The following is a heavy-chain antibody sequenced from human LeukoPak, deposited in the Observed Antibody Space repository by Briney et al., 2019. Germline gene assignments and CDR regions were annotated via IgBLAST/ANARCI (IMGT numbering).Heavy chain of an antibody. Sequence: GASVKVSCKASGYTFTSYGIHWVRQAPGQGLEWMGWINTNTGNPTYAQGFTGRFVFSLDTSVSTAYLQISSLKAEDTAVYYCARATHAIAAAGINWFDPWGQGTLVTVSS. CDR3: ARATHAIAAAGINWFDP. D-gene: IGHD6-13*01. CDR1: GYTFTSYG. CDR2: INTNTGNP. J-gene: IGHJ5*02. V-gene: IGHV7-4-1*02.